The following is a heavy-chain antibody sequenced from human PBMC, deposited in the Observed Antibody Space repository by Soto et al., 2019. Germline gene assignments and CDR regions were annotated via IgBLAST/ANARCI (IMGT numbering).Heavy chain of an antibody. CDR3: AREGSD. J-gene: IGHJ4*02. V-gene: IGHV4-31*03. CDR2: IYYSGST. Sequence: QVQLQESGPGLVKPSQTLSLTCTVSNGSITSSGYYWSWIRQHPGKGLEWIGYIYYSGSTFYNPSLTSRVTISIDTSKNQFSLNLTSVTAADTAVYYCAREGSDWGQGTLVTVSS. CDR1: NGSITSSGYY.